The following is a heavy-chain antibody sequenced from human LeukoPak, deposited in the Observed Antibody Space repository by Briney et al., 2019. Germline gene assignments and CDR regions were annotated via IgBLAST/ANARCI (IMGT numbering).Heavy chain of an antibody. Sequence: GGSLRLSCAASGFTFSSYAMHWVRQAPGKGLEWVAVISYDGSNKYYADSVEGRFTISRDNSKNTLYLQMNSLRAEDTAVYYCARDGSALGGSHFDYWGQGTLVTVSS. V-gene: IGHV3-30*04. D-gene: IGHD1-26*01. CDR2: ISYDGSNK. J-gene: IGHJ4*02. CDR3: ARDGSALGGSHFDY. CDR1: GFTFSSYA.